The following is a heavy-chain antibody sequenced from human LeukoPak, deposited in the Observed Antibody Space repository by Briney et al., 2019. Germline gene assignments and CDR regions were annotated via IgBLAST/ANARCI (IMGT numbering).Heavy chain of an antibody. D-gene: IGHD3/OR15-3a*01. CDR2: INSDGSST. J-gene: IGHJ4*01. CDR3: ARRTGYYKYFDY. Sequence: PGGSLRLSCAASGFTFSTHWMHWVRQAPGKGLVWVSRINSDGSSTSYADSVKGRFTISRDNAKNTLYLQMNSLRAEDTAVYYCARRTGYYKYFDYWGQGTLVTVSS. CDR1: GFTFSTHW. V-gene: IGHV3-74*01.